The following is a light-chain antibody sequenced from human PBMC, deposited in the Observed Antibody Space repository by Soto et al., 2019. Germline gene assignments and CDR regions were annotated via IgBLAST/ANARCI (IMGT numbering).Light chain of an antibody. Sequence: EIVLTQSPGTLSLSPGERATLSCRASQSVNNNYLAWYQQKPGQTPRLLIYGASSGATGIPDRFRGSGSGTDFTLTISRLEPEDFAVYYCLQYATSPRTFGQGTKLDIK. CDR1: QSVNNNY. CDR2: GAS. J-gene: IGKJ2*01. V-gene: IGKV3-20*01. CDR3: LQYATSPRT.